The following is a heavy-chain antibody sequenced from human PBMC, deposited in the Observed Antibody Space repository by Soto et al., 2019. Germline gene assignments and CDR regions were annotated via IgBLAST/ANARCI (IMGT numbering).Heavy chain of an antibody. J-gene: IGHJ4*02. V-gene: IGHV3-48*02. CDR3: ASLARGIYDSSGYYYEKRHFDY. D-gene: IGHD3-22*01. CDR1: GFTFSSYS. Sequence: GGSLRLSCAASGFTFSSYSMNWVRQAPGKGLEWVSYISSSSSTIYYADSVKGRFTISRDNAKNSLYLQMNSLRDEDTAVYYCASLARGIYDSSGYYYEKRHFDYWGQGTLVTVSS. CDR2: ISSSSSTI.